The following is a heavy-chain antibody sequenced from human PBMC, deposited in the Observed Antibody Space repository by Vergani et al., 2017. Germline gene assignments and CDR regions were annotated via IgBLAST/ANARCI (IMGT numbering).Heavy chain of an antibody. Sequence: QVQLVQSGAEVKKPGSSVKVSCKASGGTFSSYAISWVRQAPGQGLEWMGRIIPIFGTANYAQKFQGRVTITADYSTSAAYMELSSMRTEDTAVYYCARXEKDYGDVAIPRGPYGAYYYDMDVWGKGTTVTVSS. J-gene: IGHJ6*03. V-gene: IGHV1-69*15. CDR1: GGTFSSYA. D-gene: IGHD4-17*01. CDR2: IIPIFGTA. CDR3: ARXEKDYGDVAIPRGPYGAYYYDMDV.